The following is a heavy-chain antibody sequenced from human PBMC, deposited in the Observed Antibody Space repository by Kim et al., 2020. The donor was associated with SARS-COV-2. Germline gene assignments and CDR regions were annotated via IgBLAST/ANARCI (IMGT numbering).Heavy chain of an antibody. CDR3: ASLPYTFADY. V-gene: IGHV4-39*01. Sequence: SETLSLTCTVSGGSISSSSYYWGWIRQPPGKGLEWIGSIYYTGSTYYNPSLKSRVTISVDTSKNQFSLKLSSVTAADTAVYYCASLPYTFADYWGQGTLVTVSS. D-gene: IGHD2-2*01. CDR2: IYYTGST. CDR1: GGSISSSSYY. J-gene: IGHJ4*02.